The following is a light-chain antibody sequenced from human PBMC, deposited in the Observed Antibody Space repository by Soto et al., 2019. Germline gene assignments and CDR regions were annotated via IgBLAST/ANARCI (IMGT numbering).Light chain of an antibody. CDR3: QQTYSTPLT. CDR2: AAS. CDR1: QSITSH. V-gene: IGKV1-39*01. J-gene: IGKJ4*01. Sequence: DIQMTQSPSSLSASVGDRVTITCRASQSITSHLNWYQQRPGKAPQLLIYAASSLQSGVPSRFSGSGSGTDFTLTISSLQPEDFATYSCQQTYSTPLTFGGGTKVEI.